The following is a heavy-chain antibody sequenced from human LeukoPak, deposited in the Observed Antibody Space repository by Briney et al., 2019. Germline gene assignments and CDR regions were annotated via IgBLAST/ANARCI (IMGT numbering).Heavy chain of an antibody. CDR3: ARSRVDFWSGSSDY. Sequence: PSETLSLTCAVYGGSFSGYYWSWIRQPPGKGLEWIGEINHSGSTNYNPSLKSRVTISVDTSKNQFSLKLSSVTAADTAVYYCARSRVDFWSGSSDYWGQGTLVTVSS. CDR1: GGSFSGYY. V-gene: IGHV4-34*01. D-gene: IGHD3-3*01. CDR2: INHSGST. J-gene: IGHJ4*02.